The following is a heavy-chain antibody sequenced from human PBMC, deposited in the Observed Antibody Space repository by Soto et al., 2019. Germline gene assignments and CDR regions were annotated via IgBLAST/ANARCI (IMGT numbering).Heavy chain of an antibody. Sequence: EVQLVESGGGLVQPGGSLRLSCAASGFPFSSYWMSWVRQAPGKGLEWVATIKQDGTETYYLDSVKGRFTISRDNANTSLYLQMNSLRAEDTAVYYCASYSYVSGSRSFDYWGQGTLVTVSS. D-gene: IGHD3-10*01. CDR1: GFPFSSYW. V-gene: IGHV3-7*05. J-gene: IGHJ4*02. CDR2: IKQDGTET. CDR3: ASYSYVSGSRSFDY.